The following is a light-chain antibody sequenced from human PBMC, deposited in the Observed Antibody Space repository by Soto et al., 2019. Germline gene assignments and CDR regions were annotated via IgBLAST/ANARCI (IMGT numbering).Light chain of an antibody. CDR3: QQLSQWPPMT. V-gene: IGKV3D-20*02. CDR2: GVS. Sequence: VLTQSPGTLILSPGKSAALSCRASQSVSSNFLAWYQQKPGQAPRLLIYGVSSRASGIPDRFFGSGSGTDLSLTISSLEPEDVAVYYCQQLSQWPPMTFGQGTRLEIK. CDR1: QSVSSNF. J-gene: IGKJ5*01.